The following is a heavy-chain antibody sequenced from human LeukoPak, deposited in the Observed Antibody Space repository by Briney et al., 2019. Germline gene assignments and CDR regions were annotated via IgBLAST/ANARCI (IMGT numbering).Heavy chain of an antibody. CDR3: ATGDSYSGDY. V-gene: IGHV3-7*01. CDR1: GFTFSTYW. D-gene: IGHD2-15*01. Sequence: PGGSLRLSCAASGFTFSTYWMSCVRQAPGEWLEWVSNIHQDGNEKYYVDSVKGRFTISRDNAKNSLYLQMNRLRAHGTAVDYFATGDSYSGDYWGQGTLVTVSS. CDR2: IHQDGNEK. J-gene: IGHJ4*02.